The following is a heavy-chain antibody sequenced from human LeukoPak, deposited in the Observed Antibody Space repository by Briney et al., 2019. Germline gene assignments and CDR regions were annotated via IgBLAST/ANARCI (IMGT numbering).Heavy chain of an antibody. V-gene: IGHV3-11*01. CDR1: GFTFSDYY. Sequence: GWALRLSCAASGFTFSDYYMSWIRQAPGKGLEWVSYISSIGRTIYYADSVKGRFTISRDNAKNSLYLQMNSLRAEDTAVYYCARDRPATTLTTWFDPWGQGTLVTVSS. CDR3: ARDRPATTLTTWFDP. D-gene: IGHD1-7*01. CDR2: ISSIGRTI. J-gene: IGHJ5*02.